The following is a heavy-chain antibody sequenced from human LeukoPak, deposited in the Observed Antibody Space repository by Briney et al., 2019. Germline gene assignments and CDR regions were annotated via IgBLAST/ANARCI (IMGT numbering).Heavy chain of an antibody. CDR3: ARLGLRRGVGVVVAARWFNP. Sequence: SETLSLTCTVSGGSISSSTYYWGWIRQPPGKGLEWIGSIYYSGSTYYNPSLNSRVTISVDTSKNPLSLKLSSVTAADTAVYYCARLGLRRGVGVVVAARWFNPWGQGTLVTVSS. CDR1: GGSISSSTYY. V-gene: IGHV4-39*01. J-gene: IGHJ5*02. D-gene: IGHD2-15*01. CDR2: IYYSGST.